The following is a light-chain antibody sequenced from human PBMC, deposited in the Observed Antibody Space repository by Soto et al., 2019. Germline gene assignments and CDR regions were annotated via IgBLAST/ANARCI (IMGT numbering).Light chain of an antibody. CDR2: GAS. J-gene: IGKJ4*01. CDR3: QQYNRCPLS. V-gene: IGKV3-15*01. Sequence: MTQSPTPFSFSPVERATISCRAGQSVGSDLAWYQQKPGQAPRLLIYGASTRATGIPARFSGSGSGTEFTLTISSLQSEDFAVYSCQQYNRCPLSFGGGIKVDIK. CDR1: QSVGSD.